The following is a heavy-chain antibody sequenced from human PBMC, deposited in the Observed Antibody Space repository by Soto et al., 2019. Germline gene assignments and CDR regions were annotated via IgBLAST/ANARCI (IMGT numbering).Heavy chain of an antibody. CDR3: ARTVGGGSGPDAFDI. D-gene: IGHD2-15*01. V-gene: IGHV1-18*01. J-gene: IGHJ3*02. CDR2: ISAYNGNT. CDR1: GYTFTSYG. Sequence: ASVKVSCKASGYTFTSYGISWVRQAPGQGLEWMGWISAYNGNTNYAQKLQGRVTMTTDTSTSTAHMELRSLTADHTAVYYCARTVGGGSGPDAFDIWGKGKMVTVSS.